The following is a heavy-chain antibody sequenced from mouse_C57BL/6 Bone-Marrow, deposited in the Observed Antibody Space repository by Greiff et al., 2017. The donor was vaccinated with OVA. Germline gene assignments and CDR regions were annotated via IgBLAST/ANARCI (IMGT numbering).Heavy chain of an antibody. J-gene: IGHJ1*03. V-gene: IGHV5-12*01. CDR3: ARHYGFLYWYFDV. D-gene: IGHD2-2*01. Sequence: EVQGVESGGGLVQPGGSLTLSCAASGFTFSDYYMYWVRQTPEKRLEWVAYISNGGGSTYYPDTVKGRFTISRDNAKNTLYLQMSRLKSEDTAMYYCARHYGFLYWYFDVWGTGTTVTVSS. CDR1: GFTFSDYY. CDR2: ISNGGGST.